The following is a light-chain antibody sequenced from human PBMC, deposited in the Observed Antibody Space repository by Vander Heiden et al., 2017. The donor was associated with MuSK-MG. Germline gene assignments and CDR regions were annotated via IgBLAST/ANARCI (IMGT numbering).Light chain of an antibody. V-gene: IGLV3-19*01. CDR2: GKN. Sequence: SSELTQDTAVSVALGQTVRITCQGDSLRSYYASWYQQKPGQAPVLVIYGKNNRPSGIPDRFSGSSSGNTASLTITGAQAEDEADYYCNSRDSSGNRGVFGGGTKLTVL. J-gene: IGLJ3*02. CDR1: SLRSYY. CDR3: NSRDSSGNRGV.